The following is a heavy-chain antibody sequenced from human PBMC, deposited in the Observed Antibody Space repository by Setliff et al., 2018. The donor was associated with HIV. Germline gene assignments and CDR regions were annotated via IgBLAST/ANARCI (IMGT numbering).Heavy chain of an antibody. Sequence: PSETLSLTCTVSGDSIISSRNFWGWIRQPPGKGLEWIGNIHSSGSTYYNPSLKSRVTISIDTSKNQFSLQLTSVTAADTAVYYCVNPSGAMGDFDSWGQGTLVTVSS. V-gene: IGHV4-39*01. CDR2: IHSSGST. CDR3: VNPSGAMGDFDS. CDR1: GDSIISSRNF. D-gene: IGHD3-16*01. J-gene: IGHJ4*02.